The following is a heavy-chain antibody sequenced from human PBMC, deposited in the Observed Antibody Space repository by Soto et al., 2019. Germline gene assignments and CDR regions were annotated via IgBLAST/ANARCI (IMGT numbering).Heavy chain of an antibody. CDR3: AKVQQEYVWFDP. Sequence: ASVKVSCKASGYTFTSYGISWVRQAPGQGLEWMGWISAYNGNTNYAQKLQGRVTMTTDTSTSTAYMELRSLRSDDTAVYYCAKVQQEYVWFDPWGQGTLVTVSS. CDR1: GYTFTSYG. CDR2: ISAYNGNT. D-gene: IGHD6-13*01. V-gene: IGHV1-18*01. J-gene: IGHJ5*02.